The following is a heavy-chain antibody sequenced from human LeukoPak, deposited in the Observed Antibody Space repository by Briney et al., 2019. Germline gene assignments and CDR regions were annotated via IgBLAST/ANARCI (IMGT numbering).Heavy chain of an antibody. D-gene: IGHD3-22*01. CDR1: GGSISSSSYY. CDR2: IYYSGNS. CDR3: AREGYYDSSDEGDY. Sequence: PSETLSLTCTVSGGSISSSSYYWGWIRQPPGKGLEWIGSIYYSGNSYYNPSLKSRVTVSVDTSKNQFSLQLSSVTAADTAVYYCAREGYYDSSDEGDYWGQGTLVTVSS. V-gene: IGHV4-39*07. J-gene: IGHJ4*02.